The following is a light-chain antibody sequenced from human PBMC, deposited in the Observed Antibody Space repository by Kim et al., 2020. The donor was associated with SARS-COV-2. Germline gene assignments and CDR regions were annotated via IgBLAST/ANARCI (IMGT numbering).Light chain of an antibody. J-gene: IGKJ3*01. Sequence: QPASISCSSRQSLVYSDGNTYFSWFQQRPGQSPLRLIYKVSNRDSGVPDRFSGSGSDTDFTLRISRVEAEDVGVYYCMQGTHSFTFGPGTKVDIK. CDR1: QSLVYSDGNTY. V-gene: IGKV2-30*01. CDR2: KVS. CDR3: MQGTHSFT.